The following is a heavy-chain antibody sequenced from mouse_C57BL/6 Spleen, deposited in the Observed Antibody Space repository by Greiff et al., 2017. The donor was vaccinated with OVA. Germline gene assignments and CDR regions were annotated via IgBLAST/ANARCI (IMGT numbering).Heavy chain of an antibody. V-gene: IGHV1-15*01. CDR2: IDPETGGT. D-gene: IGHD1-1*01. CDR1: GYTFTDYE. J-gene: IGHJ4*01. Sequence: VQLQESGAELVRPGASVTQSCKASGYTFTDYEMHWVKQTPVHGLEWIGAIDPETGGTAYNQKFKGKAILTADKSSSTAYMELRSLTSEDSAVYYCTILRYYAMDYWGQGTSVTVSS. CDR3: TILRYYAMDY.